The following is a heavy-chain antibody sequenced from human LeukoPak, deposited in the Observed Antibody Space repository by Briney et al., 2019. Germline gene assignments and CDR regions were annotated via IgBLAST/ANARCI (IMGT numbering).Heavy chain of an antibody. CDR3: ARTYYYDSSGYFFGNWFDP. CDR2: MNPNSGNT. Sequence: ASVKVSCKASGYTFTSYDINWVRQATGHGLEWMGWMNPNSGNTGYAQKFQGGVTMTRNTSISTAYMELSSLRSEDTAVYYCARTYYYDSSGYFFGNWFDPWGQGTLVTVSS. V-gene: IGHV1-8*01. D-gene: IGHD3-22*01. J-gene: IGHJ5*02. CDR1: GYTFTSYD.